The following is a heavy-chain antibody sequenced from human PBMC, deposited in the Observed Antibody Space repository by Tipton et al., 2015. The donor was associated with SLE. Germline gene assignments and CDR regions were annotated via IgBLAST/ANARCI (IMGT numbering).Heavy chain of an antibody. D-gene: IGHD1-26*01. CDR1: GVSISSHY. Sequence: PGLVKPSETMSLTCSVSGVSISSHYWSWIRQSAGRGLEWIGRVSSGVNTNYNPSFNGRVTMSVDTSKNHFSLRLSSVTAADTAVYYCARVPLVGPRAYYYYMDVWGKGTTVTVSS. V-gene: IGHV4-4*07. CDR3: ARVPLVGPRAYYYYMDV. J-gene: IGHJ6*03. CDR2: VSSGVNT.